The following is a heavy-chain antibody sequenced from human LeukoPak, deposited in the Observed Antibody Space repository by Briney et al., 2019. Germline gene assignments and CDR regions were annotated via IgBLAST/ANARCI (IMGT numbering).Heavy chain of an antibody. CDR3: ARDFSTWYSIDY. Sequence: GGSLRLSCAASGFTFSDHYMNWIRQAPGKGLEWISYISGSSSDTNYADSVKGRFTISRDNAKNSLFLQMNSLRPEDTAVYYCARDFSTWYSIDYWGRGTLVTVSS. V-gene: IGHV3-11*06. D-gene: IGHD2-15*01. J-gene: IGHJ4*02. CDR2: ISGSSSDT. CDR1: GFTFSDHY.